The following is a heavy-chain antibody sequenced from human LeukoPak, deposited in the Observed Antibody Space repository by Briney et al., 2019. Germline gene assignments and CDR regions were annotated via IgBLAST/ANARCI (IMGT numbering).Heavy chain of an antibody. CDR3: ARASAATFDY. Sequence: PSETLSLTCTVSVGSISSYYWSWIRQPPGKGLEWIGYIYYSGSTNYNPSLKSRVTISVDTSKNQFSLKLSSVTAADTAVYYFARASAATFDYWGQGTLVTVSS. J-gene: IGHJ4*02. CDR1: VGSISSYY. V-gene: IGHV4-59*01. D-gene: IGHD2-15*01. CDR2: IYYSGST.